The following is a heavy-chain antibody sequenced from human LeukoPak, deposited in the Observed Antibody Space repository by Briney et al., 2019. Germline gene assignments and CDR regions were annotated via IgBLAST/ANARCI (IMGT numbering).Heavy chain of an antibody. CDR2: IRSKLNKYAT. CDR1: GFSLSGSA. D-gene: IGHD4-17*01. Sequence: GGCLKLSCAASGFSLSGSAVHWVRQAPGKGLEWVGRIRSKLNKYATAYGESMKGRVTVSRDDSENTAFLQMNSLKTEDTAVYYCARHDYGRIAFDIWGRGTVVTVSS. CDR3: ARHDYGRIAFDI. J-gene: IGHJ3*02. V-gene: IGHV3-73*01.